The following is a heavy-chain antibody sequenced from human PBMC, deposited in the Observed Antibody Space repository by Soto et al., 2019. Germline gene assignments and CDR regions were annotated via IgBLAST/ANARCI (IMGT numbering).Heavy chain of an antibody. V-gene: IGHV1-69*01. Sequence: QVPLVQSGAEVKKPGASVKVSCKASGYTFTSTAFSWVRQAPGQGLEWMGGIIPVLGTPNYAQKFQARLTVTADASTTTVHMELSSLRSDDTAVYYCASSAGLDHLLNYYGLNVWGQGTTVTVSS. CDR1: GYTFTSTA. D-gene: IGHD6-13*01. CDR2: IIPVLGTP. CDR3: ASSAGLDHLLNYYGLNV. J-gene: IGHJ6*02.